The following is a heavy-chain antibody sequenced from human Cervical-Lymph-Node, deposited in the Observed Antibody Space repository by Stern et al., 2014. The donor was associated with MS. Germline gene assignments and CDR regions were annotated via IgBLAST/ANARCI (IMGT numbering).Heavy chain of an antibody. CDR2: INPSGDSA. V-gene: IGHV1-46*01. Sequence: VHLVESGAEVKKPGASVKVSCKASGYSFTSHYMHWVRQAPGQGLEWVGMINPSGDSASYAQKLQGRVTMTRDTSTSTVYMELSSLRSEDTAVYYCASGTGSKRPTGNYWGQGTLVTVSS. D-gene: IGHD3/OR15-3a*01. J-gene: IGHJ4*02. CDR3: ASGTGSKRPTGNY. CDR1: GYSFTSHY.